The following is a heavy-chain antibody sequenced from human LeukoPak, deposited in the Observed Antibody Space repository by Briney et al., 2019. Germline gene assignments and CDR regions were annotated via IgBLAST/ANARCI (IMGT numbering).Heavy chain of an antibody. CDR3: VVILVPGGVWHFDL. D-gene: IGHD2-2*01. Sequence: PGRSLRLSCAGSGFTFGGYGFHWVRQAPGKGLEWVAIIYSGGGNTKYYAESLKDRFTISRDDSKDTVYLQMNSLRVEDTAVYYCVVILVPGGVWHFDLWGRGTLVTVSS. V-gene: IGHV3-33*03. J-gene: IGHJ2*01. CDR1: GFTFGGYG. CDR2: IYSGGGNTK.